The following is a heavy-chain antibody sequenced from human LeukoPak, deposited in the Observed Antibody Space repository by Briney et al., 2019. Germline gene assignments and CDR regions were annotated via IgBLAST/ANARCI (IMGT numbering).Heavy chain of an antibody. D-gene: IGHD3-10*01. CDR1: GGSFSGYY. CDR3: ARLSKHPYYYGSGSYRRGPPHFDY. V-gene: IGHV4-34*01. Sequence: SETLSLTCAVYGGSFSGYYWSWIRQPPGKGLEWIGEINHSGSTNYNPSLKSRVTISVDTSKNQFSLKLSSVTAADTAVYYCARLSKHPYYYGSGSYRRGPPHFDYWGQGTLVTVSS. J-gene: IGHJ4*02. CDR2: INHSGST.